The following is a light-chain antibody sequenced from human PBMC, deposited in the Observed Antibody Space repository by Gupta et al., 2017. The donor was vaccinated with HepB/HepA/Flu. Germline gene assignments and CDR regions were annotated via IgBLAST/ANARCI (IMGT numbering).Light chain of an antibody. V-gene: IGKV1-39*01. J-gene: IGKJ1*01. CDR3: QQSYNTPRT. CDR1: QSISSY. Sequence: DIQMTQSPSSLSASVGDRVTIACRASQSISSYLNWYQQKPGKAPELLIYAASGLQSGVTSRFSGSGSGTDFTLTISSLQPEDFATYYCQQSYNTPRTFGQRTKVEIK. CDR2: AAS.